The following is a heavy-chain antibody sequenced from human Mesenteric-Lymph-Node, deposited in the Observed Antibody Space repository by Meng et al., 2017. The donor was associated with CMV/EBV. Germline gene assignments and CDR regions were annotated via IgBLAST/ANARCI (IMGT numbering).Heavy chain of an antibody. CDR3: AKDRVLATRGSSFANLYYYGMDV. D-gene: IGHD4-23*01. V-gene: IGHV3-66*02. CDR1: GFTVSRDY. J-gene: IGHJ6*02. CDR2: INSGGTT. Sequence: GGSLRLSCAASGFTVSRDYMNWVRQAPGRGLEWVSVINSGGTTYYADSVKGRFTISRDNSKNMLFLQMSSLRPEDTAVYYCAKDRVLATRGSSFANLYYYGMDVWGQGTTVTVSS.